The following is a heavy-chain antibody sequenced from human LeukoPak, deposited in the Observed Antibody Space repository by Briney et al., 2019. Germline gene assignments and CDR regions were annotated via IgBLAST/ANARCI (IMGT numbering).Heavy chain of an antibody. V-gene: IGHV3-7*03. CDR1: GFSLSNYW. CDR3: AKDRDIVVVLGNWFDP. D-gene: IGHD2-2*01. J-gene: IGHJ5*02. CDR2: IKQDGSEK. Sequence: GGSLRLSCAASGFSLSNYWMNWVRQAPGKGLEWVANIKQDGSEKNYVDSVKGRFSISRDNAKNSLILQMNSLRAEDTAVYYCAKDRDIVVVLGNWFDPWGQGTPVTVSS.